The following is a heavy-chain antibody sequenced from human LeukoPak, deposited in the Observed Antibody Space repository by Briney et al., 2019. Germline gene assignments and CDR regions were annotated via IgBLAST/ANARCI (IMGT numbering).Heavy chain of an antibody. J-gene: IGHJ4*02. CDR2: IKQDGTET. CDR3: AREVEWGSFDY. CDR1: GFTFSSYA. D-gene: IGHD7-27*01. Sequence: HTGGSLRLSCAASGFTFSSYAMSWVRQVPGKGLEWVANIKQDGTETHYVDSVKGRFTISRDNAKNSLYLQMNSLRAEDTAVYYCAREVEWGSFDYWGQGTLVTVSS. V-gene: IGHV3-7*01.